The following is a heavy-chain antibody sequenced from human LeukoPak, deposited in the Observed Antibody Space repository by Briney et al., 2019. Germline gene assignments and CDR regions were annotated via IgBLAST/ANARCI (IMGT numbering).Heavy chain of an antibody. J-gene: IGHJ6*02. D-gene: IGHD3-16*01. Sequence: GGSLRLSCAASGFTFSDSWMSWVRQAPGKGLEWVANMNQDGSAKGYVDSVKGRFTITRDNARNSLYLQMSSLRPEDTAVYYCATYTHWVAGDVWGQGTTVTVS. CDR3: ATYTHWVAGDV. CDR2: MNQDGSAK. CDR1: GFTFSDSW. V-gene: IGHV3-7*01.